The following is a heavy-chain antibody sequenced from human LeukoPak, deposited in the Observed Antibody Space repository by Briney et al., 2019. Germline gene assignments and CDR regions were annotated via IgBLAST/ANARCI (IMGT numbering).Heavy chain of an antibody. Sequence: PGGSLRLSCAASGFTFSSYAMNWVRQAPGKGLEWVSGISGGSSSTNYADSVKGRFTISRDNSKNTLYLQMNSLRADETAVYYCAKATTKYYLDSWGQGTLVTVSS. CDR2: ISGGSSST. CDR3: AKATTKYYLDS. V-gene: IGHV3-23*01. J-gene: IGHJ4*02. CDR1: GFTFSSYA. D-gene: IGHD4-17*01.